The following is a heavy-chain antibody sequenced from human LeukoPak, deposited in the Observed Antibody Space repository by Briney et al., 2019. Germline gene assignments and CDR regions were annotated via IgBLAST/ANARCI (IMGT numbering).Heavy chain of an antibody. D-gene: IGHD2-2*01. Sequence: ASVKVSCKASGGTFSSYAISWVRQAPGQGLEWMGGIIPIFGTANYAQKFQGRVTITADESTSTAYMELSRLRSEDTAVYYCARGPTKYRLYYYYMDVWGKGTTVTVSS. CDR2: IIPIFGTA. V-gene: IGHV1-69*01. CDR3: ARGPTKYRLYYYYMDV. J-gene: IGHJ6*03. CDR1: GGTFSSYA.